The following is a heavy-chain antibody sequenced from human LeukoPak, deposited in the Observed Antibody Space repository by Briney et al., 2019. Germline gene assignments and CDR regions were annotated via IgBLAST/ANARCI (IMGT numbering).Heavy chain of an antibody. D-gene: IGHD6-13*01. CDR2: IYYSGST. Sequence: PSETLSLTCTVSGGSISSYYWSWIRQPPGKGLEWIGYIYYSGSTNYNPSLKSRVTISVDTSKNHFSLKLSSVTAADTAVYYCARVVAAAARGDWFDPWGQGTLVTVSS. CDR1: GGSISSYY. V-gene: IGHV4-59*01. CDR3: ARVVAAAARGDWFDP. J-gene: IGHJ5*02.